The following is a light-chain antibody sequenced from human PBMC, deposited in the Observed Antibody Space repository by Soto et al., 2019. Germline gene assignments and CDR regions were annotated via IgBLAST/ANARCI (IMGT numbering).Light chain of an antibody. Sequence: QSVLPHPASVSWSPGDSITIACTGTGSDISAYNYVSWYQQHPGKAPKLMIYEVGDRPSGLSNRFSGSKSGNTASLTISRLQAEDEADYYCSSYTSNNFYVFGTGTKVTVL. CDR3: SSYTSNNFYV. CDR2: EVG. V-gene: IGLV2-14*01. J-gene: IGLJ1*01. CDR1: GSDISAYNY.